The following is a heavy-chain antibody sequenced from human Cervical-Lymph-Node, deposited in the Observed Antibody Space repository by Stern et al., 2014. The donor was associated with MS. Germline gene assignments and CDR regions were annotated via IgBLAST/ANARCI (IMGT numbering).Heavy chain of an antibody. CDR3: AGDRHSSGFDH. CDR2: TNPIFGST. J-gene: IGHJ4*02. V-gene: IGHV1-69*01. CDR1: GGTFSNHA. Sequence: VQLEESGAEVKKPGSSVTVSCKASGGTFSNHAITWVRQAPGRGLEWMGDTNPIFGSTNYAQKFQGRVTMTADESTATAYMELTSLRSDDTAVYYCAGDRHSSGFDHWGQGTLVTVSS. D-gene: IGHD3-22*01.